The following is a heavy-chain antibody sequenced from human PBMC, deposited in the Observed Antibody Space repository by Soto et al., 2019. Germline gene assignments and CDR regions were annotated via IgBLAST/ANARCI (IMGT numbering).Heavy chain of an antibody. D-gene: IGHD6-19*01. CDR1: GFTFSSYW. CDR2: IKQDGSEK. J-gene: IGHJ4*02. Sequence: EVQLVESGGGLVQPGGSLRLSCAASGFTFSSYWMSWVRQAPGKGLEWVANIKQDGSEKYYVDSVKGRFTISRDNAKNSLYLQMNRLRAEDTAVYYCASDPVAGRSPIDYWGQGTLVTVSS. V-gene: IGHV3-7*05. CDR3: ASDPVAGRSPIDY.